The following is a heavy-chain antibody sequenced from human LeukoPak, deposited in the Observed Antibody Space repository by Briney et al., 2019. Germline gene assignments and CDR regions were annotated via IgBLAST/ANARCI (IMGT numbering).Heavy chain of an antibody. CDR2: IYYSGST. CDR1: GGSISSYY. CDR3: ARLVSTTVCYFEL. V-gene: IGHV4-59*01. Sequence: SETLSLTCTVSGGSISSYYWSWIRQPPGKGLEWIGYIYYSGSTNYNPSLKSRVTISVDTSKNQFSLKLSSVTAADTAVYYCARLVSTTVCYFELWGRGTLVTVSS. D-gene: IGHD5/OR15-5a*01. J-gene: IGHJ2*01.